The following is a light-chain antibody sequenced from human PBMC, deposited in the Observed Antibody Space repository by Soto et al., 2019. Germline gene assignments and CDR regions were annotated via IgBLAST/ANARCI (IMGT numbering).Light chain of an antibody. CDR3: AAWDDSLSGRV. CDR1: SSTIGRNT. V-gene: IGLV1-44*01. Sequence: QSVLAQPPSASGTPGQRVTISCSGSSSTIGRNTVNWYQQVPGTAPKLLIYNNNQRPSGVPDRFSGSKSGTSASLAISGLQTEDEADYYCAAWDDSLSGRVFGVGTKVTVL. J-gene: IGLJ3*02. CDR2: NNN.